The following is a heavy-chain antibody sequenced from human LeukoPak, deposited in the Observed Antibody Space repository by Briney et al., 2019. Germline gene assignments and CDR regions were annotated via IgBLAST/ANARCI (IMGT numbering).Heavy chain of an antibody. CDR2: IRHEGNDK. V-gene: IGHV3-30*02. Sequence: IRHEGNDKYYADSVKGRFTISRDNSKNTLYLQMNSLRAEDTAVYYCAKDQRSIAVAGYFDYWGQGTLVTVSS. J-gene: IGHJ4*02. D-gene: IGHD6-19*01. CDR3: AKDQRSIAVAGYFDY.